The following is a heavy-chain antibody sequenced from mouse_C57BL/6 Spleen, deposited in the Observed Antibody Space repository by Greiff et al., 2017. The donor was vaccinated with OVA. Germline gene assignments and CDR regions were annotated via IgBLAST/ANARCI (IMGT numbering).Heavy chain of an antibody. CDR1: GYTFTSYW. Sequence: VQLQQPGAELVMPGASVKLSCKASGYTFTSYWMHWVKQRPGQGLEWIGEIDPSDSYTNYNQKFKGKSTLTVDKSSSTAYMQLSSLTSEDSAVYYCARRYYDFYAMDYWGQGPSVTVPS. D-gene: IGHD2-4*01. V-gene: IGHV1-69*01. CDR2: IDPSDSYT. CDR3: ARRYYDFYAMDY. J-gene: IGHJ4*01.